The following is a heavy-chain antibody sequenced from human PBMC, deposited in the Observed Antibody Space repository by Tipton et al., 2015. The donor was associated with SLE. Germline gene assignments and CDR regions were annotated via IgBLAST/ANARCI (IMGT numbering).Heavy chain of an antibody. V-gene: IGHV4-4*07. CDR1: GVSISNYY. CDR3: ASGPEGDY. J-gene: IGHJ4*02. CDR2: IHSSGST. Sequence: LRLSCTVSGVSISNYYWSWIRQPAGKGLEWIGQIHSSGSTSYNPSLKSRVTISADPSKNQFSLRLSSVTVADTAVYYCASGPEGDYWGQGTLVTVSS.